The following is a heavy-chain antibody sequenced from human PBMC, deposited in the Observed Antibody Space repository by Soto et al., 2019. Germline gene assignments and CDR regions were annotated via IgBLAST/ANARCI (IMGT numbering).Heavy chain of an antibody. V-gene: IGHV2-5*02. J-gene: IGHJ5*02. CDR1: GFSLSTVGVA. CDR2: VYWDDDK. CDR3: AHQRARGWFDP. Sequence: QITLKESGPTLVKPTETLTLTCTLSGFSLSTVGVAVGWIRQPPGKALEWLALVYWDDDKRYSPSLRSKLTSPKDTSKNQVVRTMTNLDPVDTATYFCAHQRARGWFDPWGQGTLVIVSS.